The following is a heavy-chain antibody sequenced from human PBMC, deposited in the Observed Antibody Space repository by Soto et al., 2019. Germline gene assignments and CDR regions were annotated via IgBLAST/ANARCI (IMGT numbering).Heavy chain of an antibody. V-gene: IGHV4-31*03. D-gene: IGHD3-22*01. Sequence: QVQLQESGPGLVKPSETLSLTCTVSGGSISRGNYYWSWIRQHPGKDLEWIGYRYYIGSAYYNPSLKSRVTTSVDTSKTQFSLTLSSVTAADTAVYYCARGLSSGYYEFDYWGPGTLVTVSS. CDR1: GGSISRGNYY. CDR2: RYYIGSA. CDR3: ARGLSSGYYEFDY. J-gene: IGHJ4*02.